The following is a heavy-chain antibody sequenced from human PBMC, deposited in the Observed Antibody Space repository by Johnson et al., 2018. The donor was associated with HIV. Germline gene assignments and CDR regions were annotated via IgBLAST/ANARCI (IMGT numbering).Heavy chain of an antibody. CDR1: GFTVSSDY. J-gene: IGHJ3*02. CDR2: IYSGGST. V-gene: IGHV3-66*02. CDR3: ARDGGVNDAFDI. Sequence: VQLVESGGGLVQPGGSLRLSCAASGFTVSSDYMTWVRQAPGKGLEWVSIIYSGGSTYYTRSVKGRFTISRDNSKNMLFLQMNSLRPEDSAVYYCARDGGVNDAFDIWGQGTMVTVSS. D-gene: IGHD3-10*01.